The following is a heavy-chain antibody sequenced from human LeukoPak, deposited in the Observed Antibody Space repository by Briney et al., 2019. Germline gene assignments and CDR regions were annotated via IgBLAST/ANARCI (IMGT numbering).Heavy chain of an antibody. CDR3: AKLGGHPLHNYYVGV. D-gene: IGHD3-16*01. V-gene: IGHV3-23*01. CDR2: ILDSGYST. Sequence: GGSLRLSCAASGFTFSSYAMSWVRQAPGKGLEWVSGILDSGYSTYYANSVQGRFTISRDNSYNKLDLQMNSLRAEDTAVYYCAKLGGHPLHNYYVGVWGKGTTVAVSS. J-gene: IGHJ6*03. CDR1: GFTFSSYA.